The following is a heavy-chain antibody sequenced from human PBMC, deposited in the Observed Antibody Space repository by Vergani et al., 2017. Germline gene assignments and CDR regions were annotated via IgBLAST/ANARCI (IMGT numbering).Heavy chain of an antibody. J-gene: IGHJ1*01. CDR3: ARPTMVRGVHSEYFQH. CDR2: IIPIFGTA. Sequence: QLEQSGGEVKKPGSSVRVSCKTSGGLFSSYGFGWVRQGPRHGLEWMGGIIPIFGTANYAQKFQGRVTITADESTSTAYMELSSLRSEDTAVYYCARPTMVRGVHSEYFQHWGQGTLVTVSS. CDR1: GGLFSSYG. V-gene: IGHV1-69*12. D-gene: IGHD3-10*01.